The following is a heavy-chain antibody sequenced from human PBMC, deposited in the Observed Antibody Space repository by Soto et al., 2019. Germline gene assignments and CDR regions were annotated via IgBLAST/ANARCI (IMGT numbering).Heavy chain of an antibody. CDR3: TKATGMTVYNWFDP. CDR2: ISGSGTST. Sequence: EVQLLESGGGLVQPGGSLRLSCAASGFTFRNYAMNWVRQAPGKGLEWVSAISGSGTSTFYADSVKGRFTISRDNSKNTLYLQMNSLTVEDTAIYYCTKATGMTVYNWFDPWGQGTLVTVSS. V-gene: IGHV3-23*01. D-gene: IGHD2-21*02. CDR1: GFTFRNYA. J-gene: IGHJ5*01.